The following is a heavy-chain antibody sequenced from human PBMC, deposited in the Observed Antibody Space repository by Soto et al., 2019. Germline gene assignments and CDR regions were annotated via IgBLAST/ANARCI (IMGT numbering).Heavy chain of an antibody. CDR1: GGSISSSSYY. V-gene: IGHV4-39*02. CDR2: IYYSGST. J-gene: IGHJ1*01. CDR3: AREYSSGWYAEYFQH. D-gene: IGHD6-19*01. Sequence: QLQLQESGPGLVKPSETLSLTCTVSGGSISSSSYYWGWIRQPPGKGLEWIGSIYYSGSTYYNPSLKRRVTISVDTSKNQFSLKLSSVTAADTAVYYCAREYSSGWYAEYFQHWGQGTLVTVSS.